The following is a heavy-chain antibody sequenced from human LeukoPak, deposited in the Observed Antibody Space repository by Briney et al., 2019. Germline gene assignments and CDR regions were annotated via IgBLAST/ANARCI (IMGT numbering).Heavy chain of an antibody. D-gene: IGHD1-26*01. J-gene: IGHJ3*02. CDR1: GGSFSGYY. V-gene: IGHV4-34*01. CDR3: ARDPAPHSGNNAFDI. CDR2: INHSGST. Sequence: SETLSLTCAVYGGSFSGYYWSWIRQPPGKGLEWIGEINHSGSTNYNPSLKSRVTISVDTSKNQFSLKLSSVTAADTAVYYCARDPAPHSGNNAFDIWGQGTMVTVSS.